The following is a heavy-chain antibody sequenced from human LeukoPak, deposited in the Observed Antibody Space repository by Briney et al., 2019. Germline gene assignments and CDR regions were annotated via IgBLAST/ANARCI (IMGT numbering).Heavy chain of an antibody. J-gene: IGHJ4*02. V-gene: IGHV3-11*01. CDR3: ARLTGTYSRGGDY. CDR1: GFTFSDYH. Sequence: GGSLRLSCAASGFTFSDYHMSWISQAPGKVLEWVSHISGSGYHLHHPGSVKGRFTISRDNAKNSLYLQMNSLRVEDTAVYYCARLTGTYSRGGDYWGQGTLVIVSS. CDR2: ISGSGYHL. D-gene: IGHD1-26*01.